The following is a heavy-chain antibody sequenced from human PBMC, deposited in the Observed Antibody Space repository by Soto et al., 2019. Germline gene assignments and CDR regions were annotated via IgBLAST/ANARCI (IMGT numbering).Heavy chain of an antibody. V-gene: IGHV3-23*01. D-gene: IGHD3-10*01. CDR3: AKNRGSGRPNYYNVDV. J-gene: IGHJ6*02. CDR2: IRGSGENT. Sequence: EVQVLESGGGLVQPGESLRLSCVGSGFTFSNYAMSWVRQAPGKGLEWVSIIRGSGENTFYSDSVKGRFTISRDNSKNTLYLQMNSLRAEDTAVYYCAKNRGSGRPNYYNVDVWGQGTTVTVSS. CDR1: GFTFSNYA.